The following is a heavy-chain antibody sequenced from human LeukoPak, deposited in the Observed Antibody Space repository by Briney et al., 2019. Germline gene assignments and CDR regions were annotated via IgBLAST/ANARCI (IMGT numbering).Heavy chain of an antibody. Sequence: ASVTVSCKASGYTFTSYDINWVRQATGQGLEWVGGIIPMFATANYAQKFQGRVTITADESTSTTYMELSSLRSEDTAVFYCARASSLLVEYFQYWGQGTLVTVPS. CDR1: GYTFTSYD. V-gene: IGHV1-69*13. CDR3: ARASSLLVEYFQY. D-gene: IGHD6-13*01. J-gene: IGHJ1*01. CDR2: IIPMFATA.